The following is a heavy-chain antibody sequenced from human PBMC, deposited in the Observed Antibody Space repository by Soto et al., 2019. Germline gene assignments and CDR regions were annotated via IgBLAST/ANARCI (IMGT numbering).Heavy chain of an antibody. V-gene: IGHV3-48*02. Sequence: GGSLRLSCAASGFTFSTYSMNWVRQAPGKGLEWVSYISYTSTTIYYAGSVRGRFTISRDNVKNSLFLQMNSLRDEDTAVYYCARDNGLAGSFDPWGQGTLVTVSS. J-gene: IGHJ5*02. CDR3: ARDNGLAGSFDP. D-gene: IGHD2-21*01. CDR2: ISYTSTTI. CDR1: GFTFSTYS.